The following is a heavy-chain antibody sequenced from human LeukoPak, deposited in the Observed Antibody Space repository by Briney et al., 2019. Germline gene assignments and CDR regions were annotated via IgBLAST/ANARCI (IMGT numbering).Heavy chain of an antibody. CDR1: GGTFSSSG. D-gene: IGHD2-21*01. J-gene: IGHJ1*01. V-gene: IGHV1-69*13. Sequence: WASVKVSCKASGGTFSSSGISWVRQAPGQGLEWMGGIIPIFGTANYAQKFQGRVTITADESTSTAYMELSSLRSEDTAVYYCARDSSEFRSLIPHWGQGTLVTVSS. CDR3: ARDSSEFRSLIPH. CDR2: IIPIFGTA.